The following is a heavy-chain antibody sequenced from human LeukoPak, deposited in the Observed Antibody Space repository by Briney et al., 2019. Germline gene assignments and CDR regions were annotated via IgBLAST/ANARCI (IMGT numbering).Heavy chain of an antibody. Sequence: PGGSLRLSCAASGFTFSSYKMNWVRQAPGKGLEWVSYISTSDTTIYYADSVKGRFTISRDNAKNPLYLQMNSLRVEDTAVYYCARGGGSSWCLDCWGQGTLVTVSS. D-gene: IGHD6-13*01. CDR2: ISTSDTTI. J-gene: IGHJ4*02. V-gene: IGHV3-48*03. CDR3: ARGGGSSWCLDC. CDR1: GFTFSSYK.